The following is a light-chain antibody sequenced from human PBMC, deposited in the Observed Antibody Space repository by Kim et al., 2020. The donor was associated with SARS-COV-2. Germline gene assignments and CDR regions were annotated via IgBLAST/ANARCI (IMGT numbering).Light chain of an antibody. Sequence: SASGGGRVTITCRASQSISSWLAWYQQKPGKAPKLLIYKASSLESGVPSRFSGSGSGTEFTLTISSLQPDDFATYYCQQYNSYPWTFGQGTKLEI. J-gene: IGKJ2*02. CDR1: QSISSW. CDR3: QQYNSYPWT. V-gene: IGKV1-5*03. CDR2: KAS.